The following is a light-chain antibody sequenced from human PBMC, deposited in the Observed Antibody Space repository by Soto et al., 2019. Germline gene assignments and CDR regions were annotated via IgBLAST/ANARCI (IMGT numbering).Light chain of an antibody. J-gene: IGLJ2*01. Sequence: QSVLTQPPSASGSPGQSVTISCTGSSSDVGGHNHVSCYQQHPGKAPKLMIYEVSKRPSGVPDRFSGSKSVNTASLTVSGLHAEDEADYYCSSYAGSMNLIFGGGTKLTVL. CDR2: EVS. CDR1: SSDVGGHNH. V-gene: IGLV2-8*01. CDR3: SSYAGSMNLI.